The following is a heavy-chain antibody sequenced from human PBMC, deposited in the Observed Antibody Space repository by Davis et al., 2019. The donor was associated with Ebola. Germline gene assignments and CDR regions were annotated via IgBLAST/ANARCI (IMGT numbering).Heavy chain of an antibody. J-gene: IGHJ6*02. CDR2: MNPNSGNT. D-gene: IGHD5-12*01. Sequence: ASVKVSCKASGYTFTSYDINWVRQATGQGLEWMGWMNPNSGNTGYAQKFQGRVTMTRNTSISTAYMELSSLRSEDTAVYYCARPSVATSISYYYYGMDVWGQGTTVTVSS. V-gene: IGHV1-8*01. CDR3: ARPSVATSISYYYYGMDV. CDR1: GYTFTSYD.